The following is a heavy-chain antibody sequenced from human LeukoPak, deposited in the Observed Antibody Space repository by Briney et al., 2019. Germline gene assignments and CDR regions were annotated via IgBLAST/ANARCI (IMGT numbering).Heavy chain of an antibody. CDR3: AKGITGTLYY. V-gene: IGHV3-30*04. J-gene: IGHJ4*02. CDR1: GFTFSSYA. Sequence: GGSLRLSCAASGFTFSSYAMHWVRQAPGKGLEWVAVISYDGSNKYYADSVKGRFTISRDNSKNTLYLQMNSLRAEDTAVYYCAKGITGTLYYWGQGTLVTVSS. CDR2: ISYDGSNK. D-gene: IGHD1-7*01.